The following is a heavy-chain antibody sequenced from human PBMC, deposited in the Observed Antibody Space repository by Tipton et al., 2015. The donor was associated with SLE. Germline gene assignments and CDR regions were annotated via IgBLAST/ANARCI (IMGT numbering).Heavy chain of an antibody. CDR2: INHSGGT. CDR1: GGSFSGYY. V-gene: IGHV4-34*01. J-gene: IGHJ2*01. Sequence: TLSLTCAVYGGSFSGYYWSWIRQPPGKGLEWIGEINHSGGTNYNPSLKSRVTISVDTSKNQFSLKLSSVTAADTAVYYCARRVGNWYFDLWGRGTLVTVSS. CDR3: ARRVGNWYFDL. D-gene: IGHD2-2*01.